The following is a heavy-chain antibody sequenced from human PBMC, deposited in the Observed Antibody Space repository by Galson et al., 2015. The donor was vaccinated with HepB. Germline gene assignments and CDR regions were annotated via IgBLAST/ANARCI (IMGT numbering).Heavy chain of an antibody. CDR2: IYPGDSDT. V-gene: IGHV5-51*03. CDR1: GYIFTNYW. J-gene: IGHJ4*02. D-gene: IGHD3-10*01. Sequence: QSGAEVKKPGESLRISCQGSGYIFTNYWIAWVRQMPGKGLEWMGIIYPGDSDTTSSPSFQGQVTISADKSISTASLQWSSLKASDTARYYCAWFITVSGHNHDDNLVYCCPGTLVTVSS. CDR3: AWFITVSGHNHDDNLVY.